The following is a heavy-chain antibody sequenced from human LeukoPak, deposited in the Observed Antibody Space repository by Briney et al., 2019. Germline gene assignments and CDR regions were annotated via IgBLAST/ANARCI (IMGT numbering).Heavy chain of an antibody. CDR3: AKERTHSSGWRDFDY. Sequence: GGSLRLSCAASGFTFSSYRMNWVRQAPGKGLEWVSYISSSSSTIYYADSVKGRFTISRDNSKNTLYLQMNSLRAEDTAVYYCAKERTHSSGWRDFDYWGQGTLVTVSS. D-gene: IGHD6-19*01. V-gene: IGHV3-48*01. CDR1: GFTFSSYR. J-gene: IGHJ4*02. CDR2: ISSSSSTI.